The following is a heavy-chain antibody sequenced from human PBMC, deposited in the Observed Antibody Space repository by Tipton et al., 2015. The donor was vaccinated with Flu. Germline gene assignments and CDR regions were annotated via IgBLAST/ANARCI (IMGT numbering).Heavy chain of an antibody. Sequence: TLSLTCTVSGDSINRGSYYYNWIRQPAGKGLEWIGRVYTNTNTNYKPSLKSRVTISIDKSKNQFSLKLRSVTAADTAIYYCARGDYGDYDHEADSFDIWGQGTLVTVSA. V-gene: IGHV4-61*02. CDR2: VYTNTNT. J-gene: IGHJ3*02. CDR1: GDSINRGSYY. D-gene: IGHD4-17*01. CDR3: ARGDYGDYDHEADSFDI.